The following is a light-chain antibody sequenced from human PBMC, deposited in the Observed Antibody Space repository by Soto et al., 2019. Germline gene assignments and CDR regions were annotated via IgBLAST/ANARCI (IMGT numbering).Light chain of an antibody. CDR2: DAS. J-gene: IGKJ1*01. CDR1: QSVSSY. V-gene: IGKV3-11*01. Sequence: EIVLTQSPATLSLSPGERATLSCRASQSVSSYLAWYQQKPGQAPRLLIYDASNGATGIPARFSGSGSGTDFTLTISSLEPEDFAVYYCQQRTKWRTFGQGTKVDIK. CDR3: QQRTKWRT.